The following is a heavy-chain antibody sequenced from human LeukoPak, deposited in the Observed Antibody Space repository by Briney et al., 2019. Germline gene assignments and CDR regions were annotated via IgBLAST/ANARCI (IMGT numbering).Heavy chain of an antibody. V-gene: IGHV3-7*04. J-gene: IGHJ3*02. Sequence: GGSLRLSCAASGFTFSSYWMSWVRQAPGKGLEWVANIKQDESEQYYVDSVKGRFTISRDNAKNSLYLQMNSLRAEDTAVYYCARAPLDIVVVPAARDAFDIWGQGTMVTVSS. CDR3: ARAPLDIVVVPAARDAFDI. CDR2: IKQDESEQ. D-gene: IGHD2-2*03. CDR1: GFTFSSYW.